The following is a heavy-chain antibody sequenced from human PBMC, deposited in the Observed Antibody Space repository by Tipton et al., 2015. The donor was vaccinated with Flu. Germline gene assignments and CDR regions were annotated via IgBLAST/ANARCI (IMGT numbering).Heavy chain of an antibody. CDR2: IYTSGST. V-gene: IGHV4-4*07. J-gene: IGHJ3*02. CDR3: ASYSSSPTRGAFDI. Sequence: TLSLTCTVSGGSISSYYWSWIRQPAGKGLEWIGRIYTSGSTNYYPSLKSRATMSVDTSKNQFSLKLSSVTAADTAVYYCASYSSSPTRGAFDIWGQGTMVTVSS. D-gene: IGHD6-13*01. CDR1: GGSISSYY.